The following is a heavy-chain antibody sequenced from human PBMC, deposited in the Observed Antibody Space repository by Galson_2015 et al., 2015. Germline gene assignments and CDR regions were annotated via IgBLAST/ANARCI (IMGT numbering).Heavy chain of an antibody. CDR2: ISSSSSTI. D-gene: IGHD6-19*01. CDR3: ARDATPQYSSGWERSECAFDI. CDR1: GFTFSSYS. V-gene: IGHV3-48*02. Sequence: SLRLSCAASGFTFSSYSMNWVRQAPGKGLEWVSYISSSSSTIYYADSVKGRFTISRDNAKNSLYLQMNSLRDEDTAVYYCARDATPQYSSGWERSECAFDIWGQGTMVTVSS. J-gene: IGHJ3*02.